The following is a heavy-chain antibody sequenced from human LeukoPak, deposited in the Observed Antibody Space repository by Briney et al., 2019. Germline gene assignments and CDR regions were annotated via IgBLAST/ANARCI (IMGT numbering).Heavy chain of an antibody. Sequence: GGSLRLSCAASGFTLSSYTMYWVRHAPGRGLVWVARFTSDGNSMTYSDFVKGRFTVSRDIAKNTLYLQMNSLRAEDTAVYYCARAQVGTPTDCWGQGTLVTVSS. CDR1: GFTLSSYT. CDR3: ARAQVGTPTDC. J-gene: IGHJ4*02. V-gene: IGHV3-74*01. CDR2: FTSDGNSM. D-gene: IGHD1-26*01.